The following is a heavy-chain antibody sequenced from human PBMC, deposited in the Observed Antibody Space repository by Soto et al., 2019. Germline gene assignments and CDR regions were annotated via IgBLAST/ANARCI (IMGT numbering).Heavy chain of an antibody. Sequence: QVQLVQSGAEVKKPGSSVKVSCKASGGTFSSYAISWVRQAPGQGLEWMGGIIPIFGTANYAQKFQGRVTITADESTSTAYMELSSLRSEDTAVYYCARVYCSSTRCYTKGEKFDPWGQGTLVTVSS. D-gene: IGHD2-2*02. CDR3: ARVYCSSTRCYTKGEKFDP. J-gene: IGHJ5*02. V-gene: IGHV1-69*01. CDR2: IIPIFGTA. CDR1: GGTFSSYA.